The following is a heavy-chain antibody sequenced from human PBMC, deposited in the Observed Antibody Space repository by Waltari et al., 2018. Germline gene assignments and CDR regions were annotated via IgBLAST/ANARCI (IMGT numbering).Heavy chain of an antibody. CDR2: IYTSGST. CDR1: GGSISSGSYY. J-gene: IGHJ5*02. D-gene: IGHD3-3*01. Sequence: QVQLQESGPGLVKPSQTLSLTCTVSGGSISSGSYYWSWIRQPAGKGLEWIGRIYTSGSTNYNPSLKSRVTISVATSKNQFSLKLSSVTAADTAVYYCARDDYDFWSAKQESWFDPWGQGTLVTVSS. V-gene: IGHV4-61*02. CDR3: ARDDYDFWSAKQESWFDP.